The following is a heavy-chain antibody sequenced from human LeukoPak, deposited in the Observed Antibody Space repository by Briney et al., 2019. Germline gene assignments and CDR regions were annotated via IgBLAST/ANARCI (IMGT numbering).Heavy chain of an antibody. CDR2: ISSSSSYI. V-gene: IGHV3-21*01. D-gene: IGHD1-14*01. Sequence: GGSLRLSCAASGFTFSDYTMNWVRQAPGKGLEWVSSISSSSSYIYYADSVKGRFTISRDNAKNSLYLQMNSLRAEDTAVYYRARGYTNAFDIWGQGTMVTVSS. J-gene: IGHJ3*02. CDR3: ARGYTNAFDI. CDR1: GFTFSDYT.